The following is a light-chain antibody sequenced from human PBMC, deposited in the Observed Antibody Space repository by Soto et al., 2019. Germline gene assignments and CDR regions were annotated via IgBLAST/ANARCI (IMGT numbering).Light chain of an antibody. J-gene: IGKJ4*01. V-gene: IGKV3-15*01. CDR1: QSVSSN. CDR3: QQYNNWPLT. Sequence: IVMTQSPAALSVSPGEEPTLSCRASQSVSSNLAWYQQKPGQAPRLLIYGASTRATGVPARFSGSGSGTEFTLTISSLQSEDFAVYYCQQYNNWPLTFGGGTKVEI. CDR2: GAS.